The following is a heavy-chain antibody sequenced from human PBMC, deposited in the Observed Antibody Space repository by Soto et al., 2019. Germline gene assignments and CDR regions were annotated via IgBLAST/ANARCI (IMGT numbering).Heavy chain of an antibody. Sequence: PGGSLRLSCAASGFTFSSYDMHWVRQATGKGLEWVSAIGTAGDTYYPGSVKGRFTISRENAKNSLYLQMNSLRAGDTAVYYCARSSPITIFGVVPYGMDVWGQGTTVTVSS. V-gene: IGHV3-13*01. D-gene: IGHD3-3*01. CDR3: ARSSPITIFGVVPYGMDV. CDR1: GFTFSSYD. J-gene: IGHJ6*02. CDR2: IGTAGDT.